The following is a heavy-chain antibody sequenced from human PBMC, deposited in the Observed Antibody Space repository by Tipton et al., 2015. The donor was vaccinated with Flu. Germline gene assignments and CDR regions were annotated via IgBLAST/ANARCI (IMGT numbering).Heavy chain of an antibody. CDR1: GGSITSGDFS. J-gene: IGHJ4*02. Sequence: GLVKPSQTLSLTCAVSGGSITSGDFSWTWIRRPPGKGLEWIGFVYQSGYTNYSSSLKSRVTVSVDRSKDHVSLKLRSVTAADTAVYFCARGGNSSGGRNFDYWGPGTLVTVSS. D-gene: IGHD2-15*01. CDR3: ARGGNSSGGRNFDY. V-gene: IGHV4-30-2*01. CDR2: VYQSGYT.